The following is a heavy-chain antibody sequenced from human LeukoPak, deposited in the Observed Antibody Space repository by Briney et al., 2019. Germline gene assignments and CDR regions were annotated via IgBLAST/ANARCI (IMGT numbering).Heavy chain of an antibody. Sequence: SVKVSCKASGGTFSSYAISWVRQAPGQGLEWMGGIIPIFGTANYAQKFQGRVAITADESTSTAYMELSSLRSEDTAVYYCARAPTHSGYDPYYFDYWGQGTLVTVSS. CDR1: GGTFSSYA. CDR2: IIPIFGTA. D-gene: IGHD5-12*01. J-gene: IGHJ4*02. CDR3: ARAPTHSGYDPYYFDY. V-gene: IGHV1-69*13.